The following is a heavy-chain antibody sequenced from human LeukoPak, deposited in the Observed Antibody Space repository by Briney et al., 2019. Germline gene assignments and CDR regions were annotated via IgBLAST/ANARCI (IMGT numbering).Heavy chain of an antibody. CDR2: INPSGGST. D-gene: IGHD1-14*01. CDR3: AKGALNRGYMDV. CDR1: GYTFTSYY. J-gene: IGHJ6*03. V-gene: IGHV1-46*01. Sequence: ASVKVSCKASGYTFTSYYMHWVRQAPGQGLEWMGIINPSGGSTSYAQKFQGRVAMTRDMSTSTVYMELSSLRSEDTAVYYCAKGALNRGYMDVWGKGTTVTVSS.